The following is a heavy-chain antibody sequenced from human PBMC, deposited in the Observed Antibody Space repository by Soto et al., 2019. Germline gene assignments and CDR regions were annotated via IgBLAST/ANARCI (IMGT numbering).Heavy chain of an antibody. J-gene: IGHJ4*02. CDR1: GFTFSSYA. Sequence: PGGPLRLSCAASGFTFSSYAMSWVRQAPGKGLEWVSAISGSGGSTYYADSVKGRFTISRDNSKNTLYLQMNSLRAEDTAVYYCAKVAMIVVFVGPFDYWGEGTLVTVSS. CDR3: AKVAMIVVFVGPFDY. D-gene: IGHD3-22*01. CDR2: ISGSGGST. V-gene: IGHV3-23*01.